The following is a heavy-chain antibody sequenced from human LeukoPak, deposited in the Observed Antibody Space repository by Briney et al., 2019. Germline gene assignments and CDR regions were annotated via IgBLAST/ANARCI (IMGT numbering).Heavy chain of an antibody. CDR1: GGPISSYY. V-gene: IGHV4-59*01. CDR2: IYHSGSS. J-gene: IGHJ4*02. D-gene: IGHD6-13*01. Sequence: ETLSLTCTVSGGPISSYYWSWIRQPPGKGLEWIGYIYHSGSSNYNPSLKSRVTISVDTSKKQFSPKLSSVTAADTAVYYCARASMGYSSSWYFDYWGQGTLVTVSS. CDR3: ARASMGYSSSWYFDY.